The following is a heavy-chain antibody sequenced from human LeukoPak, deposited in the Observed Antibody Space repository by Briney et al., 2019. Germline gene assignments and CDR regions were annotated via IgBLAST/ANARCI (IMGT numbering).Heavy chain of an antibody. CDR1: GFTFSSYE. V-gene: IGHV3-48*03. Sequence: GGSLRLSCAASGFTFSSYEMNWVRQAPGKGLEWVSYIGSSGSTMYYADSVKGRFTISRDNAKNSLYLQMNSLRVQDTAVYYCLGPRPSTIGENNWGQGILVTVSS. D-gene: IGHD5/OR15-5a*01. J-gene: IGHJ4*02. CDR3: LGPRPSTIGENN. CDR2: IGSSGSTM.